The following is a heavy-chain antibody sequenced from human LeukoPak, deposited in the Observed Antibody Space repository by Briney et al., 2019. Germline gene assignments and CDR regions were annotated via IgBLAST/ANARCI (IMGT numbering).Heavy chain of an antibody. J-gene: IGHJ4*02. CDR3: ARVNRRDGYKILSPRTLDY. CDR1: GFTFSSYS. V-gene: IGHV3-21*01. CDR2: ISSSSSYI. Sequence: GGSLRLSXAASGFTFSSYSMNWVRQAPGKGLEWISSISSSSSYIYYADSVKGRFTISRDNAKNSLYLQMNSLRAEDTAVYYCARVNRRDGYKILSPRTLDYWGQGTLVTVSS. D-gene: IGHD5-24*01.